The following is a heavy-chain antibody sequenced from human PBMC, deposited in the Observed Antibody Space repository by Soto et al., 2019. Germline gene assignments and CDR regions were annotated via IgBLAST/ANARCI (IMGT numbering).Heavy chain of an antibody. V-gene: IGHV4-39*01. D-gene: IGHD3-22*01. CDR1: GDSISSSNYY. CDR3: ARSNSGYYKWFDP. CDR2: IYYSGIT. J-gene: IGHJ5*02. Sequence: HLQLQESGPGLVKPSETLSLTCTVSGDSISSSNYYWGWIRQPPGKGLEWIANIYYSGITYCNPSLTSRVAISVDTSKNQFSLKLSSVSAADTAIYYCARSNSGYYKWFDPWGQGTLVTVSS.